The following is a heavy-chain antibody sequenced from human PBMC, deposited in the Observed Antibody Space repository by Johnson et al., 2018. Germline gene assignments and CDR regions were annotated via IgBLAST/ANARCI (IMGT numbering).Heavy chain of an antibody. CDR1: GFTFRSYG. CDR2: IWYDGSNK. Sequence: VQLVESGGGVVQPGRSLRLSCAASGFTFRSYGMHWVRQAPGKGLEWVAIIWYDGSNKYYADSVKGGFTISRDNSKNTLYLQMNSLRAEDTAVYYCARVSGSSGYYYSAFDIWGQGTMVTVSS. D-gene: IGHD3-22*01. V-gene: IGHV3-33*01. CDR3: ARVSGSSGYYYSAFDI. J-gene: IGHJ3*02.